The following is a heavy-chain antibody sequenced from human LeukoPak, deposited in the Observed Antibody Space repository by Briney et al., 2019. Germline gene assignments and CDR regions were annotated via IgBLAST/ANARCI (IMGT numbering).Heavy chain of an antibody. CDR3: ARESGYSYGLAGFFDY. CDR2: IYGDGRI. V-gene: IGHV3-53*01. J-gene: IGHJ4*02. CDR1: GFTVTSNY. Sequence: PGGSLRLSCAASGFTVTSNYKSWVRQAPGKGLEWVSVIYGDGRIHYADSVKGRFTISRDDSKNTLYLQMNSLRAEDTAVYYCARESGYSYGLAGFFDYWGQGTLVTVSS. D-gene: IGHD5-18*01.